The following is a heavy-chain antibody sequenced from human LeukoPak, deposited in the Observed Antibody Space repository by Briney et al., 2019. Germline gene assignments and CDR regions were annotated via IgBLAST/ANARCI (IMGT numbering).Heavy chain of an antibody. CDR3: ARDCRLRFLEWLSQYGMDV. V-gene: IGHV1-46*01. CDR2: INPSGGST. D-gene: IGHD3-3*01. Sequence: GSVTVSCKASGYTFTSYYMHWVRQAPGQGVEGMGLINPSGGSTSYAQKFKGRVTMTRDTSTSTVYMELSSLRSEDTAVYYCARDCRLRFLEWLSQYGMDVWGQGTTVTVSS. CDR1: GYTFTSYY. J-gene: IGHJ6*02.